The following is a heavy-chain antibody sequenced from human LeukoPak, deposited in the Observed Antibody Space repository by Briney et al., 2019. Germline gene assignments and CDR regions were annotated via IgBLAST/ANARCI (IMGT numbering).Heavy chain of an antibody. Sequence: KSSETLSLTCAVYGGSFSGYYWSWIRQPPGKGLEWIGEINHSGSTNYNPSLKSRVAISVDTSKNQLSLKLSSVTAADTAVYYCARDSGSYGDHGWFDPWGQGTLVTVSS. V-gene: IGHV4-34*01. CDR3: ARDSGSYGDHGWFDP. CDR2: INHSGST. D-gene: IGHD1-26*01. CDR1: GGSFSGYY. J-gene: IGHJ5*02.